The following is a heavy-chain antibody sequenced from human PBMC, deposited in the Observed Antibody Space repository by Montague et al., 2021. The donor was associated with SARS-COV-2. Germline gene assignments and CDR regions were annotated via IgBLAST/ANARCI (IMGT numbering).Heavy chain of an antibody. CDR2: ISYDGSNK. CDR1: GFTFSSYA. Sequence: SLRLSSAASGFTFSSYAMHWVRQAPGKGLEWVAVISYDGSNKYYADSVKGRFTISRDNSKNTLYLQMNSLRAEDTAVYYCARPSSGYGYYFDYWGQGTLVTVSS. D-gene: IGHD5-12*01. J-gene: IGHJ4*02. V-gene: IGHV3-30-3*01. CDR3: ARPSSGYGYYFDY.